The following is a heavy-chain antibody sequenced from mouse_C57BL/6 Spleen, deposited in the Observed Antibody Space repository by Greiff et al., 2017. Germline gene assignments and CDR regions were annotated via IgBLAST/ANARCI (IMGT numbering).Heavy chain of an antibody. D-gene: IGHD1-1*01. CDR3: AKDLYYGSTYAMDY. V-gene: IGHV1-22*01. CDR2: INPNNGGT. Sequence: EVKLQQSGPELVKPGASVKISCKASGYTFTDYNMHWVKQSHGKSLEWIGYINPNNGGTSYNQKFKGKATLTVNKSSSTAYMELRSLTSEDSAVYYCAKDLYYGSTYAMDYWGQGTSVTVSS. J-gene: IGHJ4*01. CDR1: GYTFTDYN.